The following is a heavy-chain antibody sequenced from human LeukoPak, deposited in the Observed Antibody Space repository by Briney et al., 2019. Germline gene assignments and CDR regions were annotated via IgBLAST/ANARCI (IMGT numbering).Heavy chain of an antibody. Sequence: SEPVPLTCTVSGGSISSSSYYGGWIRQPPGEGLGWIGSIYYSGSTNYNTPLKRPVTISVDQPNNQYSQEPKSVTAADTAVYHCARGGDSSGSYYPLFDYWGQGTLVTVSS. CDR2: IYYSGST. CDR1: GGSISSSSYY. V-gene: IGHV4-39*07. J-gene: IGHJ4*02. CDR3: ARGGDSSGSYYPLFDY. D-gene: IGHD3-22*01.